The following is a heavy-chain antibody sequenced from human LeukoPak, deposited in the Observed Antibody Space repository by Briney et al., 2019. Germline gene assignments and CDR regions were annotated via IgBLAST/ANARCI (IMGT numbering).Heavy chain of an antibody. Sequence: SETLPLTCAVYGGSFSGYYWSWIRQPPGKGLEWIREINHSGSTNYNPSLKSRVTISVDTSKNQFSLKLSSVTAADTAVYYCARGRFWQLAVFKFDYWGQGTLVTVSS. CDR2: INHSGST. D-gene: IGHD6-6*01. CDR1: GGSFSGYY. J-gene: IGHJ4*02. V-gene: IGHV4-34*01. CDR3: ARGRFWQLAVFKFDY.